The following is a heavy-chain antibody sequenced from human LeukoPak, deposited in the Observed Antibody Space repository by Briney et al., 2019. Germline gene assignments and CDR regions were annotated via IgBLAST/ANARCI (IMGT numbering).Heavy chain of an antibody. CDR2: IYYSGST. Sequence: LETLSLTCTVSGGSISSSSYYWGWIRQPPGKGLEWIGSIYYSGSTYYNPSLKSRVTISVDTSKNQFSLKLSSVTAADTAVYYCARPRYCSSTSCYFGDWGQGTLVTVSS. J-gene: IGHJ4*02. CDR3: ARPRYCSSTSCYFGD. D-gene: IGHD2-2*01. V-gene: IGHV4-39*01. CDR1: GGSISSSSYY.